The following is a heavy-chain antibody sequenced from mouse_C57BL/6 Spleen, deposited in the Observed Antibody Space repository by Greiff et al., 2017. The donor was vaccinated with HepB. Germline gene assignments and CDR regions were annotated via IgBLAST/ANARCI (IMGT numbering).Heavy chain of an antibody. CDR3: AREGAFPGPYYAMDY. J-gene: IGHJ4*01. CDR2: IDPSDSET. CDR1: GYTFTSYW. V-gene: IGHV1-52*01. Sequence: QVQLQQPGAELVRPGSSVKLSCKASGYTFTSYWMHWVKQRPIQGLEWIGNIDPSDSETHYNQKFKDKATLTVDKSSSTAYMQLSSLTSEDSAVYYCAREGAFPGPYYAMDYWGQGTSVTVSS.